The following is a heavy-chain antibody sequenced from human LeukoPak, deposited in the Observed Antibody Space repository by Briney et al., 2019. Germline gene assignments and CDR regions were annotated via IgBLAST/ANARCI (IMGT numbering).Heavy chain of an antibody. J-gene: IGHJ4*02. V-gene: IGHV4-30-4*01. D-gene: IGHD6-6*01. CDR1: GGSISSGDYY. CDR2: IYYSGST. Sequence: SETLPLTCTVSGGSISSGDYYWSWIRQPPGKGLKWIGYIYYSGSTYYNPSLKSRVTISVDTSKNQFSLKLSSVTAADTAVYYCARVGSGSSISIFDYWGQGTLVTVSS. CDR3: ARVGSGSSISIFDY.